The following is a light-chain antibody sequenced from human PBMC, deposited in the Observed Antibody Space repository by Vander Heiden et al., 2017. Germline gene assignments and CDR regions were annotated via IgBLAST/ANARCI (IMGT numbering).Light chain of an antibody. CDR1: SSNLGSYV. V-gene: IGLV1-44*01. CDR2: TNG. J-gene: IGLJ2*01. Sequence: QSALTQPPSASGNPGQRVTISCSCSSSNLGSYVVHWYQQVPGTAPKLLIHTNGQRPSGVPDRFSVSKSGTSASLAISGLQSEDEADYYCAAWDGTLNGVVFGGGTKLTVL. CDR3: AAWDGTLNGVV.